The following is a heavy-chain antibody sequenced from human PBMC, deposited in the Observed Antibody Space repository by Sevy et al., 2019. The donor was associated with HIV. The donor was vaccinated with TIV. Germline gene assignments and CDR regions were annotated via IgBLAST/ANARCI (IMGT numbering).Heavy chain of an antibody. CDR3: AKDLLQLTIKELAQDYYYGMDV. Sequence: VGSLRLSCAASGFTFSNYGIHWVRQAPGKGLEWVAITSYDGHNNYYEDSVKGRFTISRDNSKNTLYLQMNSLRAEDTAVYYCAKDLLQLTIKELAQDYYYGMDVWGQGTTVTVSS. D-gene: IGHD1-26*01. J-gene: IGHJ6*02. CDR1: GFTFSNYG. V-gene: IGHV3-30*18. CDR2: TSYDGHNN.